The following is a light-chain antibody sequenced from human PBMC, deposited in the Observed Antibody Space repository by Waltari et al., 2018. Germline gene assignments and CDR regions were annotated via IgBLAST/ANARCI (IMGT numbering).Light chain of an antibody. CDR3: AVWDDSLGGV. CDR2: NDN. CDR1: NSNIGGNS. V-gene: IGLV1-44*01. J-gene: IGLJ3*02. Sequence: QSVLTQPPSVSGTPGQRVTISCSGSNSNIGGNSVNWYQQLPGQAPKLLIYNDNQGPPGVPDRFPASKSGTSASLAITGLQSEEEADYYCAVWDDSLGGVFGGGTKLTVL.